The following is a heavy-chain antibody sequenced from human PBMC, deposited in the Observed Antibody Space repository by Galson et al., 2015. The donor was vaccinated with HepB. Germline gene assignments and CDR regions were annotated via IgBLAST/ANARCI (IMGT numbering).Heavy chain of an antibody. CDR2: INAGNGNT. CDR3: AGMCASTSCSRWWFDP. V-gene: IGHV1-3*01. CDR1: GYTFTSYA. Sequence: SVKVSCKASGYTFTSYAMHWVRQAPGQRLEWMGWINAGNGNTKYSQKFQGRVTITRDTSASTAYMELSSLRSEDTAVYYCAGMCASTSCSRWWFDPWGQGTLVTVSS. J-gene: IGHJ5*02. D-gene: IGHD2-2*01.